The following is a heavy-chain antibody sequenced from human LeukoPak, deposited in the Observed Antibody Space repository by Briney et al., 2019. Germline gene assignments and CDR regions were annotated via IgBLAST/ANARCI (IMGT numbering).Heavy chain of an antibody. CDR1: GFTVSSNY. Sequence: GGSLRLSCAASGFTVSSNYMSWVRQAPGKGLEWVSVIYSGGSTYYADSVKGRFTISRDNSKNTLYLQMNSLRAEDTAVYYCARDLDSSGYYFDYWGQGTLVTVSS. CDR3: ARDLDSSGYYFDY. CDR2: IYSGGST. D-gene: IGHD3-22*01. J-gene: IGHJ4*02. V-gene: IGHV3-53*01.